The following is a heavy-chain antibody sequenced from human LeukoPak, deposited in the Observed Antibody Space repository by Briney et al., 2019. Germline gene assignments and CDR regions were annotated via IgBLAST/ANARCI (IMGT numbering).Heavy chain of an antibody. CDR2: IYYSGST. D-gene: IGHD5-24*01. V-gene: IGHV4-59*01. Sequence: TSETLSLTCTVSGGSISSYYWSWIGRPPGKGLEWIGYIYYSGSTNYNPSLKSRVTISVDTSKNQFSLKLSSLTAADTAVYYCASCRDGYYYYYMDVWGKGTTVTVSS. CDR3: ASCRDGYYYYYMDV. J-gene: IGHJ6*03. CDR1: GGSISSYY.